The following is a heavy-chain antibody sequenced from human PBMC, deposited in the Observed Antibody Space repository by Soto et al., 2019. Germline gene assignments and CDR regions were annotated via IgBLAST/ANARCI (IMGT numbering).Heavy chain of an antibody. D-gene: IGHD3-3*01. J-gene: IGHJ4*02. V-gene: IGHV4-59*01. CDR1: GGSISTYY. CDR2: IFYSDNA. CDR3: ARGGETYYDFWSGFSPIDY. Sequence: SETLSLTCTVSGGSISTYYWSWVRQSPGKGLEWIGYIFYSDNANYNPSLKSRVTISVDTSKNQFSLKLTSVTAADTAVYFCARGGETYYDFWSGFSPIDYWGQGALVTVSS.